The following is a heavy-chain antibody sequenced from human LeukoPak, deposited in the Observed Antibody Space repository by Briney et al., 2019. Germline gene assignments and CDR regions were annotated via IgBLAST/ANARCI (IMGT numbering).Heavy chain of an antibody. CDR2: INQDGNKN. J-gene: IGHJ4*02. Sequence: GGSLRLSCAASGFTFSTYWMTWVRQAPGKGLEWVANINQDGNKNYYLDSVKGRFTISRDNAKNSLFLQMNSLRAEDTAVYYCARDHVTPGLLFDYWGQGTLVTVSS. CDR3: ARDHVTPGLLFDY. V-gene: IGHV3-7*01. D-gene: IGHD2/OR15-2a*01. CDR1: GFTFSTYW.